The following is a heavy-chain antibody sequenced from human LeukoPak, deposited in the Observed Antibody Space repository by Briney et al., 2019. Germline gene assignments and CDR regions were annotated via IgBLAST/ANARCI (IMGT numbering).Heavy chain of an antibody. Sequence: GGSLRLSCAACGFTFDDYAMHWVRQAPGKGLEWVSGISWNSGSIGYADSVKGRFTISRDNAKNSLYLQMNSLRAEDTALYYCAKDTGYSSGWYLFDYWGQGTLVTVSS. D-gene: IGHD6-19*01. J-gene: IGHJ4*02. CDR2: ISWNSGSI. CDR3: AKDTGYSSGWYLFDY. CDR1: GFTFDDYA. V-gene: IGHV3-9*01.